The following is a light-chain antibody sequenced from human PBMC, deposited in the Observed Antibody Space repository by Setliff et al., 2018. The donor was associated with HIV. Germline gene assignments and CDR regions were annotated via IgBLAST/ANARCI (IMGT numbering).Light chain of an antibody. J-gene: IGLJ1*01. V-gene: IGLV2-14*01. CDR1: SSDVGSYNY. Sequence: QSVLTQPASVSGSPGQSITISCTGTSSDVGSYNYVSRYQRHPGKAPKLMIYEVSNRPSGVSNRFSGSKSGNTASLTISGLQAEDEADYYCSSYTSSSLYVFGTGTKVTVL. CDR2: EVS. CDR3: SSYTSSSLYV.